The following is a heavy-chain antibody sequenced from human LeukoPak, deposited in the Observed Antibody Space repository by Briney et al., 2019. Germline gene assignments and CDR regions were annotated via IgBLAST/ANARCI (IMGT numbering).Heavy chain of an antibody. Sequence: ASVKVSCKASGYTFTGYYMHWVRQAPGQGLEWMGRINPNSGGTNYAQKFQGRVTMTRDTSISTAYMELSRLRSDDTAVYYCARDGSIKYSSSWYERWGQGTLVTVSS. CDR3: ARDGSIKYSSSWYER. CDR1: GYTFTGYY. J-gene: IGHJ5*02. D-gene: IGHD6-13*01. V-gene: IGHV1-2*06. CDR2: INPNSGGT.